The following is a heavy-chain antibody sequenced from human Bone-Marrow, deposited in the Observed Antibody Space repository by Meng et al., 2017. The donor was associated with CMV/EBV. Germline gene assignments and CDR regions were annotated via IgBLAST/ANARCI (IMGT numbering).Heavy chain of an antibody. CDR3: ARVSGEADGA. Sequence: GSLRLSCAASGFTFSAYSMNWVRQAPGKGLEWVSSISSTSTYVYYADSVKGRFTISRDNAKNSLYLQMNSLRVEDTAVYYCARVSGEADGAWGQGTLVTVSS. V-gene: IGHV3-21*06. CDR2: ISSTSTYV. D-gene: IGHD3-16*01. J-gene: IGHJ4*02. CDR1: GFTFSAYS.